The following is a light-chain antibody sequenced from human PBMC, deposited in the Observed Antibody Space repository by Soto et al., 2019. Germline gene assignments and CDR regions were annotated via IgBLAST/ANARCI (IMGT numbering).Light chain of an antibody. CDR3: MQGTHWPYT. V-gene: IGKV2-30*02. CDR1: QSLVHSDGNTH. Sequence: DVVMTQSPLSLPVTLGQPASISCRSTQSLVHSDGNTHLNWFQQRPGQTPRGLICKVSNPDSGVPGRCGGSASGPYLTLKISRVEAEDVRVYYCMQGTHWPYTFGQGTKLEIK. CDR2: KVS. J-gene: IGKJ2*01.